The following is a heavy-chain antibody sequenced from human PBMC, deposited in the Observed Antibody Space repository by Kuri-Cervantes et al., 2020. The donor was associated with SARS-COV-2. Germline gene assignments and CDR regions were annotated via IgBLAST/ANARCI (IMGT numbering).Heavy chain of an antibody. V-gene: IGHV4-34*01. D-gene: IGHD2-21*02. J-gene: IGHJ6*02. CDR1: GGSFSGYF. Sequence: SETLSLTCTVYGGSFSGYFWTWIRQPPGKGLEWIGEISHSGSTNHSPSLKSRVTMSVDSSKNQFSLQLSSVTAADTAVYYCARGRCTGDCHPYYYYAMDVWGQGTTVTVSS. CDR3: ARGRCTGDCHPYYYYAMDV. CDR2: ISHSGST.